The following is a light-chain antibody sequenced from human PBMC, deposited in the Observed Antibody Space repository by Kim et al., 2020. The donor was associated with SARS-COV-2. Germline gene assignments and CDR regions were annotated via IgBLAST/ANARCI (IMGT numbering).Light chain of an antibody. CDR3: QQYDRSPVT. V-gene: IGKV3-20*01. J-gene: IGKJ4*01. Sequence: SPGERATLSCRASQGVSRNYLAWYQQKPGQAPRLLMYGASSRAIGIPDRFSGSGSGTDFTLTISRLETEDFAVYYCQQYDRSPVTFGGGTKVDIK. CDR1: QGVSRNY. CDR2: GAS.